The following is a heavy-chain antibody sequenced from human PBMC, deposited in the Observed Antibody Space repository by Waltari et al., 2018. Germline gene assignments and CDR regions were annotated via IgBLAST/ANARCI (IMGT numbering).Heavy chain of an antibody. CDR2: MRFYGISK. J-gene: IGHJ4*02. Sequence: QIQLVESGGGVVQQGGSLRLSCVASGFTFSEYGINWVRKAPGKGVEWVASMRFYGISKFYADSLKCRFAISRDDSKSTLYLQLNSLSAEDTAVYYCARISGFYYDRGSLTFLHWGRGTLLTVSS. CDR1: GFTFSEYG. CDR3: ARISGFYYDRGSLTFLH. V-gene: IGHV3-30*02. D-gene: IGHD3-16*01.